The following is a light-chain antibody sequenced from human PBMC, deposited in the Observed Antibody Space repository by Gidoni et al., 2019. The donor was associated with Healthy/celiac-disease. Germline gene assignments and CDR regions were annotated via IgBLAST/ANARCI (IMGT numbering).Light chain of an antibody. Sequence: QPLLTPPPPAPPTPGLRVTISCSGGSSNIGSNYIYWYQQHPGTAPKLLIYRNDQRPSGVPDRFSGSRSGTSASLASSRLRSEDEADYYCAAWDDSLSASYVFGTGTKVTVL. CDR1: SSNIGSNY. J-gene: IGLJ1*01. V-gene: IGLV1-47*01. CDR3: AAWDDSLSASYV. CDR2: RND.